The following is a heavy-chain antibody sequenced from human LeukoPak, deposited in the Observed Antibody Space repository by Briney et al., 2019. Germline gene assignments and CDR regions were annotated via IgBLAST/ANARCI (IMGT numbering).Heavy chain of an antibody. D-gene: IGHD2-15*01. CDR1: GYTFTGYY. V-gene: IGHV1-2*02. Sequence: GASVKVSRKASGYTFTGYYMHWVRQAPGQGLEWMGWINPNSGGTNYAQKFQGRVTMTRDTSISTAYMELSRLRSDDTAVYYCARMVVAATVPDYWGQGTLVTVSS. CDR2: INPNSGGT. J-gene: IGHJ4*02. CDR3: ARMVVAATVPDY.